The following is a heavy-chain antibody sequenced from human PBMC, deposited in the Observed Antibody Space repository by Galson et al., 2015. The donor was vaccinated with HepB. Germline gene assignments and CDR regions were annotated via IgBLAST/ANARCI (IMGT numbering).Heavy chain of an antibody. CDR1: GLMFSSYA. J-gene: IGHJ1*01. D-gene: IGHD6-19*01. V-gene: IGHV3-30*04. Sequence: SLRLSCAASGLMFSSYAMHWVRRAPGKGLEWVAVISYDGRNKYYVDSVKGRFTISRDNSKNTLYLQMNSLRAEDTAVYYCARDKLETVSGTGYSQHWGQGTLVTVSS. CDR2: ISYDGRNK. CDR3: ARDKLETVSGTGYSQH.